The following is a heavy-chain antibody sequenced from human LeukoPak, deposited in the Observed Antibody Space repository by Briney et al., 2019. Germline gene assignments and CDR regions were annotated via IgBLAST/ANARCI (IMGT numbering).Heavy chain of an antibody. CDR3: ARGSPTGDQEI. V-gene: IGHV4-30-2*01. CDR2: IYHSGST. D-gene: IGHD7-27*01. J-gene: IGHJ4*02. CDR1: GGSISSGGYY. Sequence: PSETLSLTCTVSGGSISSGGYYWSWIRQPPGKGLEWIGYIYHSGSTYYNPSLKSRVTISVDRSKNQFSLKLSSVTAADTAVYYCARGSPTGDQEIWGQGTLVTVSS.